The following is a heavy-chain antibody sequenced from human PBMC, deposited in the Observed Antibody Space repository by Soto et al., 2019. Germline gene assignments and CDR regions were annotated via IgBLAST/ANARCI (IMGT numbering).Heavy chain of an antibody. Sequence: EVQLLESGGGLVQPGGSLRLSCAASGFTFSNYIMNWVRQFPGKGLEWVSAIHAGGGVTFYADSVKGRFTISRDDSRNTLYLQMDSLTAEDSAVYYCAKHLGISYSGGLDNWGQGTQITVSS. CDR2: IHAGGGVT. J-gene: IGHJ4*02. CDR3: AKHLGISYSGGLDN. CDR1: GFTFSNYI. D-gene: IGHD1-26*01. V-gene: IGHV3-23*01.